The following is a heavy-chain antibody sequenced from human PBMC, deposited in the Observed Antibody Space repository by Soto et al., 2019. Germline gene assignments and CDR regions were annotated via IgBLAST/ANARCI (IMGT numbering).Heavy chain of an antibody. CDR2: IIPILGIA. CDR3: ARSALPMVRGEVT. V-gene: IGHV1-69*02. Sequence: QVQLVQSGAEVKKPGSSVKVSCKASGGTFSSYTISWVRQAPGQGLEWMGRIIPILGIANYAQKFQGRVTIPAHKSTTTAYMELSSMSSEDTAVYYCARSALPMVRGEVTWGQGTLVTVSS. J-gene: IGHJ5*02. D-gene: IGHD3-10*01. CDR1: GGTFSSYT.